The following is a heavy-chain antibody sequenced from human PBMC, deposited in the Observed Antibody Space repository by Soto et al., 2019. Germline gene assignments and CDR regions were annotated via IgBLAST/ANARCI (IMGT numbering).Heavy chain of an antibody. CDR2: IAYDGNNK. D-gene: IGHD4-17*01. V-gene: IGHV3-30-3*01. CDR1: GFTFSSYA. CDR3: ARDLSPEHEYGDYSFDY. Sequence: QVQLVESGGGVVQPGRSLRLSWAASGFTFSSYAMHWVREAPGKGLEWVAVIAYDGNNKHYADSVKGRFTISRDNSKNTLHLQMSSLRAEDTAVYYCARDLSPEHEYGDYSFDYWGQGTLVTVSS. J-gene: IGHJ4*02.